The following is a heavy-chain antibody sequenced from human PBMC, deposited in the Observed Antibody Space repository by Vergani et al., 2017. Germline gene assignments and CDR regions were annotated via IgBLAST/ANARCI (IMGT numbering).Heavy chain of an antibody. J-gene: IGHJ6*02. CDR1: GYTFTSYG. D-gene: IGHD6-13*01. CDR2: ISAYNGNT. CDR3: ARDRYSSSWYLYYYGMDV. Sequence: QVQLVQSGAEVKKPGASVKVSCKASGYTFTSYGISWVRQAPGQGLEWMGWISAYNGNTNYAQKLQGRVTMTTDTSTSSAYMVLRSLSSDDTAEYYCARDRYSSSWYLYYYGMDVWGQGTTVTVSS. V-gene: IGHV1-18*01.